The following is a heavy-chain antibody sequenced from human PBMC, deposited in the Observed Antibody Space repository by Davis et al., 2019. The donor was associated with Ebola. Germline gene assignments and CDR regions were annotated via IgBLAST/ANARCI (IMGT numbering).Heavy chain of an antibody. J-gene: IGHJ6*02. CDR3: TRGLYGYGMDV. D-gene: IGHD2-8*01. V-gene: IGHV3-74*01. CDR1: GFTFSSYW. CDR2: INSDGSST. Sequence: GESLKISCAASGFTFSSYWMSWVRQAPGKGLVWVSRINSDGSSTSYADSVKGRFTISRDNAKNTLYLQMNSLRAEDTALYYCTRGLYGYGMDVWGPGTTVTVSS.